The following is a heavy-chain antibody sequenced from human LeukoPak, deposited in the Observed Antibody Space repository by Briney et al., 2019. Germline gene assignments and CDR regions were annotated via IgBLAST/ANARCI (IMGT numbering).Heavy chain of an antibody. Sequence: GGSLRLSCATCGFTFNNNAMSWVRQPPGKGLEWVSAFNGVHDATEYAAPVKGRSTISTNNAKTTLYLQMNSLRPDDTAVNYCARCTASCYANAFDVWGQGTLLTVSS. J-gene: IGHJ3*01. CDR2: FNGVHDAT. CDR1: GFTFNNNA. CDR3: ARCTASCYANAFDV. V-gene: IGHV3-23*01. D-gene: IGHD2-2*01.